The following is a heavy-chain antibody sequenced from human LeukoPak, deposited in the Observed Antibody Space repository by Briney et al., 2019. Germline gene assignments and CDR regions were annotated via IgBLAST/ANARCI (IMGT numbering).Heavy chain of an antibody. Sequence: PSVTLSLTCTVSGGSISTSSYYWGWIRQPPGKGLEWIGSIYYSGSTYYNPSLKSRVTISVDTSKNQFSLKLSSVTAADTAIYYCARGAWGAGDYWGQGTLVTVSS. CDR3: ARGAWGAGDY. J-gene: IGHJ4*02. CDR1: GGSISTSSYY. V-gene: IGHV4-39*07. D-gene: IGHD1-26*01. CDR2: IYYSGST.